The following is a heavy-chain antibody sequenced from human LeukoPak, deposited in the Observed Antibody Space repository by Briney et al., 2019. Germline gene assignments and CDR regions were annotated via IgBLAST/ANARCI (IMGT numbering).Heavy chain of an antibody. V-gene: IGHV4-59*01. Sequence: SETLSLTCTVSGGSISSYYWSWIRQPPGKGLEWIGYIYYSGSTNYNPSLKSRVAISVDTPKNQFSLKLSSVTAADTAMYYCARGLATVTTDYYYYGMDVWGQGTTVTVSS. D-gene: IGHD4-17*01. CDR2: IYYSGST. J-gene: IGHJ6*02. CDR1: GGSISSYY. CDR3: ARGLATVTTDYYYYGMDV.